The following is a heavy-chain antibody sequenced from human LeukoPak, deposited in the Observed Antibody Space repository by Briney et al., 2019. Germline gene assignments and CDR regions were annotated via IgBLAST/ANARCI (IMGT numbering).Heavy chain of an antibody. D-gene: IGHD3-22*01. CDR1: GYSFTSYW. J-gene: IGHJ4*02. CDR3: ARPPSYYDSSGYIDY. CDR2: IYPGDSDT. V-gene: IGHV5-51*01. Sequence: PGESLKISCKGPGYSFTSYWIGWVRQMPGKGLEWMGIIYPGDSDTRYSPSFQGQVTISADKSISTAYLQWSSLKASDTAMYYCARPPSYYDSSGYIDYWGQGTLVTVSS.